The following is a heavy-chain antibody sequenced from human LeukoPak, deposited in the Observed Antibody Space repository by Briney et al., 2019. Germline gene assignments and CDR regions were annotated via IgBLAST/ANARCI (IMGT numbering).Heavy chain of an antibody. CDR1: GGSISSGGYY. Sequence: PSETLSLTCTVSGGSISSGGYYWSWIRQHPGKGLEWIGYIYYSGSTYYNPSLKSRVTISVDTSKNQFSLKLSSVTAADTAVYYCARRDGSYDAFDIWGQGTMVTVSS. J-gene: IGHJ3*02. CDR3: ARRDGSYDAFDI. CDR2: IYYSGST. V-gene: IGHV4-31*03. D-gene: IGHD3-10*01.